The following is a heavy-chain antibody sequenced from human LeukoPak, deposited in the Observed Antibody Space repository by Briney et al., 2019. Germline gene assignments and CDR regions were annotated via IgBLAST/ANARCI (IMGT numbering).Heavy chain of an antibody. CDR3: ARDPYRGSYGDSYYYYMDV. J-gene: IGHJ6*03. V-gene: IGHV3-21*01. CDR2: ITSTGSYT. D-gene: IGHD1-26*01. CDR1: EFTFSYYN. Sequence: GGSLRLSCAASEFTFSYYNLSWVRQPPGKVLEWVSSITSTGSYTFYADSVKRRFTISRDNAKDSLYLQTNSLRAEDTAIYYCARDPYRGSYGDSYYYYMDVWGKGTTVTIS.